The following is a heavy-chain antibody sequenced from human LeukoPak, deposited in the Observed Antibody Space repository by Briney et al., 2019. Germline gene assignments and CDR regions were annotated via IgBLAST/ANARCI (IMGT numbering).Heavy chain of an antibody. CDR2: ISGSGGST. CDR3: ARDHWGSIPGFIDY. V-gene: IGHV3-23*01. J-gene: IGHJ4*02. Sequence: GGSLRLSCVGPGFTFSSYAMSWVRQAPGKGLEWVSGISGSGGSTYYADSVKGRFTISRDNSKNTLYLQMNSLRAEDTAVYYCARDHWGSIPGFIDYWGQGTLVTVSS. CDR1: GFTFSSYA. D-gene: IGHD3-16*01.